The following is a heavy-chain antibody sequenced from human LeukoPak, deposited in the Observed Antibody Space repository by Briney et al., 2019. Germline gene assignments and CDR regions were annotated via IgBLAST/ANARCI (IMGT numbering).Heavy chain of an antibody. V-gene: IGHV1-2*02. J-gene: IGHJ3*02. CDR1: GYTXTGYY. CDR3: ARDHEWLVDAFDI. CDR2: INPNSGGT. Sequence: ASVKVSCKASGYTXTGYYMHWVRQAPGQGLEWMGWINPNSGGTNYAQKFQGRVTMTRDTSISTAYMELSRLRSDDTAVYYCARDHEWLVDAFDIWGQGTMVTVSS. D-gene: IGHD6-19*01.